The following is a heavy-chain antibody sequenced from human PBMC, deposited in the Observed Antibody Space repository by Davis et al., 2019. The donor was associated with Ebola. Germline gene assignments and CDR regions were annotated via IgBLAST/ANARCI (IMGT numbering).Heavy chain of an antibody. CDR2: ISYDETYK. V-gene: IGHV3-30*18. CDR1: GFTFRSFG. D-gene: IGHD6-13*01. J-gene: IGHJ4*02. CDR3: AKSAPGTMDY. Sequence: GGSLRLSCTASGFTFRSFGMHWVRQAPGKGLEWVAVISYDETYKYYSDSVKGRFTISRDNSKNTVSLQMDSLRPGDTAVYYCAKSAPGTMDYWGQGTLVTVSS.